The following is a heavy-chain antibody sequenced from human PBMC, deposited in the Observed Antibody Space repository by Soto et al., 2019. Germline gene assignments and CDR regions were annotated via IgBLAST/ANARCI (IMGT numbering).Heavy chain of an antibody. D-gene: IGHD2-15*01. V-gene: IGHV1-18*01. CDR3: ARVVVPYYYYYGMDV. Sequence: ASVKVSCKASGYTFTSYGISWVRQAPGQGLEWMGWISAYNGNTNYAQKLQGRVTMTTDTSTSTAYMELRSLRSDDTAVYYCARVVVPYYYYYGMDVWSQGTTVTVSS. CDR2: ISAYNGNT. J-gene: IGHJ6*02. CDR1: GYTFTSYG.